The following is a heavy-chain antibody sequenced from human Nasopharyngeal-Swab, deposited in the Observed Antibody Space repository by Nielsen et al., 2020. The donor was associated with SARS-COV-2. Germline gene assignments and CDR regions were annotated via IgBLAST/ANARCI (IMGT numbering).Heavy chain of an antibody. J-gene: IGHJ4*02. CDR1: GFTVSRYG. D-gene: IGHD1-1*01. CDR3: ARDGPNWNLDY. CDR2: IRPGGDSR. V-gene: IGHV3-33*01. Sequence: GECLKISCAASGFTVSRYGFHWVRQAPGKGLEWVAVIRPGGDSRIYGDSMKGRFAVSRDNSKNTLYLQIDDLRSEDTAVYYCARDGPNWNLDYWGQGTLVTVSS.